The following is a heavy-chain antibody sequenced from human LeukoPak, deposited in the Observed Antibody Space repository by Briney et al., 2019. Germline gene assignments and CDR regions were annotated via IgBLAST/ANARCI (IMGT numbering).Heavy chain of an antibody. CDR3: VRGPSDSSLPGY. J-gene: IGHJ4*02. CDR2: IGNSGSPI. D-gene: IGHD3-22*01. V-gene: IGHV3-11*01. CDR1: GFTFSDCY. Sequence: GGSLTLSCAASGFTFSDCYMSWICQAPGKGVEWVSYIGNSGSPIYYEDSVKGRFTISRDNAKNSLYLQMNSLRAEDTAVYYCVRGPSDSSLPGYWGQGTLVTVSS.